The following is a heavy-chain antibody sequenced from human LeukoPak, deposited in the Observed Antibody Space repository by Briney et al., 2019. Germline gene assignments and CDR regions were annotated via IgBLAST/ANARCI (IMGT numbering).Heavy chain of an antibody. CDR1: GFTFSNAW. CDR3: ITDSLKWAFDH. CDR2: IKSKTDGGTT. V-gene: IGHV3-15*01. J-gene: IGHJ4*02. D-gene: IGHD1-26*01. Sequence: PGGSLRLSCAVSGFTFSNAWMSWFRQAPGKGLEWVGRIKSKTDGGTTDYAAPVKGRFTISRDDSKNTLYLEMNSLKIEDTAVYYCITDSLKWAFDHWGQGTLVTVSS.